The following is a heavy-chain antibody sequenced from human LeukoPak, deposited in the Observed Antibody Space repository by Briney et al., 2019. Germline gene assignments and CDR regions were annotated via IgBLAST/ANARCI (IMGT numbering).Heavy chain of an antibody. J-gene: IGHJ2*01. CDR3: ARHPGKVTNDWYFDL. CDR2: INPNSGGT. D-gene: IGHD4-23*01. V-gene: IGHV1-2*02. CDR1: GYTFTGYY. Sequence: ASVKVSCKASGYTFTGYYMHWVRQAPGRGLEWIGWINPNSGGTNYAQKFQGRVTMTRDTSITTAYMELSRLSSDDTAVYYCARHPGKVTNDWYFDLWGRGTLVTVSS.